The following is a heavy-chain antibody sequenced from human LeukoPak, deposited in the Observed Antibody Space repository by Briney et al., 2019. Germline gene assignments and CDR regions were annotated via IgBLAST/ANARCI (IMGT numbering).Heavy chain of an antibody. CDR3: ARGVGYDYVWGSYRSHSAFDI. V-gene: IGHV4-4*02. D-gene: IGHD3-16*02. CDR1: GGSISSSNW. CDR2: INHSGST. J-gene: IGHJ3*02. Sequence: SETLSLTCAVSGGSISSSNWWSWVRQPPGKGLEWIGEINHSGSTNYNPSLKSRVTISVDTSKNQFSLKLSSVTAADTAVYYCARGVGYDYVWGSYRSHSAFDIWGQGTMVTVSS.